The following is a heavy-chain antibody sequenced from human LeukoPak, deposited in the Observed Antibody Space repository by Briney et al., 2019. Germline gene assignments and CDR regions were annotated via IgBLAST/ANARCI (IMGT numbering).Heavy chain of an antibody. V-gene: IGHV3-21*01. CDR1: GFAFSTYS. J-gene: IGHJ4*02. D-gene: IGHD3-3*01. Sequence: GGSLRLSCAASGFAFSTYSMNWVRQAPGKGLEWVSSISSSSSYIYYADSVKGRFTISRDNAKNSLFLQMNSLRAEDTAVYYCARDLSITWYGVAYWGQGTLVTVSS. CDR2: ISSSSSYI. CDR3: ARDLSITWYGVAY.